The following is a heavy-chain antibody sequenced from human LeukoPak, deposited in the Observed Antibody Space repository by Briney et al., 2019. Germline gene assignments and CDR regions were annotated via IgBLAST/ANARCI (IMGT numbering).Heavy chain of an antibody. D-gene: IGHD6-6*01. V-gene: IGHV5-51*01. J-gene: IGHJ6*03. CDR3: ARQRAARPPYYYYMDV. Sequence: GESLKISCKGSGYSFTSYWIGWVRQMPGKGLEWMGIIYPGDSDTRYSPSFQGQVTISADKSISTAYLQWSSLKASDTAMHYCARQRAARPPYYYYMDVWGKGTTVTVSS. CDR2: IYPGDSDT. CDR1: GYSFTSYW.